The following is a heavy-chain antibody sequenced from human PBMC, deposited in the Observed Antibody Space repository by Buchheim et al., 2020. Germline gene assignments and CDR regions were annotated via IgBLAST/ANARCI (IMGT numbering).Heavy chain of an antibody. Sequence: EVQLVESGGGLVQPGGSLRLSCAASGFSFSSYDMHWVRQITGKGLEGVSGIGIGGDIYYSGSVKGRFSVSRENAKSSMYLQMNSLRVADTALYYCARWHCSGGSCYSDYWGQGTL. CDR3: ARWHCSGGSCYSDY. CDR2: IGIGGDI. D-gene: IGHD2-15*01. CDR1: GFSFSSYD. V-gene: IGHV3-13*04. J-gene: IGHJ4*02.